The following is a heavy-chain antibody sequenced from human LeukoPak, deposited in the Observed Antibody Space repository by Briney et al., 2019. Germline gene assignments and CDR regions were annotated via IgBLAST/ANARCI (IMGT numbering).Heavy chain of an antibody. CDR3: ASKSSSSLGYYYGMDV. CDR2: INPSGGST. CDR1: GYTFTSYY. Sequence: ASVKVSCKASGYTFTSYYMHWVRQAPGQGLEWMGIINPSGGSTSYAQKFQGRVTMTRDTSTSTVYMELISLRSEDTAVYYCASKSSSSLGYYYGMDVWGQGTTVTVSS. D-gene: IGHD6-6*01. V-gene: IGHV1-46*01. J-gene: IGHJ6*02.